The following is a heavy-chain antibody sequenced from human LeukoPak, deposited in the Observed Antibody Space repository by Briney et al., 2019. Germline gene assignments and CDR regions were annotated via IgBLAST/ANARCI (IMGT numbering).Heavy chain of an antibody. Sequence: GESLKISCKGTGYSFTRHWIAWVRQMPGKGLEWVGIIYPVDSDTRYSPSFQGQVTMSADKSISTAYLQWSSLKASDTAMYYCARTDCSSTSCYLFDYWGQGTLVTVSS. CDR1: GYSFTRHW. CDR2: IYPVDSDT. CDR3: ARTDCSSTSCYLFDY. J-gene: IGHJ4*02. D-gene: IGHD2-2*01. V-gene: IGHV5-51*01.